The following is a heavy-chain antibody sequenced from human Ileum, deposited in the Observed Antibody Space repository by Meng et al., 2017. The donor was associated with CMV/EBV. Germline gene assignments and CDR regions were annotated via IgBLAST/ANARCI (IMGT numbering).Heavy chain of an antibody. CDR1: GFTFSSYW. CDR2: INSDGSST. CDR3: ASGEWFDP. J-gene: IGHJ5*02. Sequence: GESLKISCAASGFTFSSYWMHWVRQAPGKWLVWVSRINSDGSSTSYADSVKGRFTISRDNAKNTLYLQMNSLRAEDTAVYYCASGEWFDPWGQGTLVTVSS. D-gene: IGHD3-10*01. V-gene: IGHV3-74*01.